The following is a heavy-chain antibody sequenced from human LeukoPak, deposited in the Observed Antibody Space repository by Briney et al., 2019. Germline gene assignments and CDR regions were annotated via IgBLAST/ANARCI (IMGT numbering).Heavy chain of an antibody. J-gene: IGHJ4*02. CDR2: INPNSGGT. D-gene: IGHD3-10*01. CDR3: AVPLLWFGELISLGY. Sequence: ASVKVSCKASGYTFTGYYMHWVRQAPGQGLEWMGWINPNSGGTNYAQKFQGRVTMTRDTSISTAYMELSRLRSDDTAVYYCAVPLLWFGELISLGYWGQGTLVTVSS. CDR1: GYTFTGYY. V-gene: IGHV1-2*02.